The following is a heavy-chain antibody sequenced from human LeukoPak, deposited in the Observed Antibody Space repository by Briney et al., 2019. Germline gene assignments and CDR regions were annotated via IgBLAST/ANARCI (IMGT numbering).Heavy chain of an antibody. CDR1: GFTVSSNY. Sequence: GGSLRLSCAASGFTVSSNYMSWVRQAPGKGLEWVSVIYSCGSTYYADSVKGRFTISRDNAKNSLYLQMNSLRAEDTAVYYCARDLGRDYWGQGTPVTVSS. J-gene: IGHJ4*02. D-gene: IGHD1-26*01. CDR3: ARDLGRDY. CDR2: IYSCGST. V-gene: IGHV3-66*01.